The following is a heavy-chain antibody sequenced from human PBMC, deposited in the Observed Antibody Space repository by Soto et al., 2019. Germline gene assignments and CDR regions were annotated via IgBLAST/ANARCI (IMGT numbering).Heavy chain of an antibody. Sequence: QVQLVESGGGVVQPGRSLRLSCAASGFTFSSYGMHWVRQAPGKGLEWVAVIWYDGSNKYYADSVKGRFTISRDNSKNTLYLKMNSLRAEDTAVYYCARDRPYYGSGGVNYFDYWGQGTLVTVSS. J-gene: IGHJ4*02. CDR2: IWYDGSNK. CDR1: GFTFSSYG. D-gene: IGHD3-10*01. V-gene: IGHV3-33*01. CDR3: ARDRPYYGSGGVNYFDY.